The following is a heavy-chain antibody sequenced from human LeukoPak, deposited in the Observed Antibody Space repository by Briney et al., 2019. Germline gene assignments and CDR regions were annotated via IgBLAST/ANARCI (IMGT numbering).Heavy chain of an antibody. J-gene: IGHJ4*02. Sequence: PGGSLRLSCAASGLTFSSYAMSWVRQAPGKGLEWVSAISTSGGVTYYADSVRGRFTISRDNSKNTLYLQMSSLRAEDTALYYCAKSYSSGWYNFDYWGQGTLVTVSS. V-gene: IGHV3-23*01. CDR2: ISTSGGVT. CDR1: GLTFSSYA. CDR3: AKSYSSGWYNFDY. D-gene: IGHD6-19*01.